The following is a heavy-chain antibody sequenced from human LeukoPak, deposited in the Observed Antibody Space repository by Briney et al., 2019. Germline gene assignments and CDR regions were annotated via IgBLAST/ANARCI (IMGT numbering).Heavy chain of an antibody. CDR2: INHSGST. Sequence: SETLSLTCTVSGGSISSYYWSWIRQPPGKGLEWIGEINHSGSTNYNPSLKSRVTISVDTSKNQFSLKLSSVTAADTAVYYCARGRSYDYVWGSYRLRPWGQGTLVTVSS. CDR3: ARGRSYDYVWGSYRLRP. D-gene: IGHD3-16*02. V-gene: IGHV4-34*01. CDR1: GGSISSYY. J-gene: IGHJ5*02.